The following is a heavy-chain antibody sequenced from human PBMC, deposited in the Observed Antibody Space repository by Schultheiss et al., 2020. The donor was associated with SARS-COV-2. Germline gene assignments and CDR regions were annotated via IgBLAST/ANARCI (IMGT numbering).Heavy chain of an antibody. V-gene: IGHV1-69*13. J-gene: IGHJ3*02. CDR1: GGTFSSYA. CDR3: ARDQLMGIAARPGAFDI. CDR2: IIPIFGTA. Sequence: SVKVSCKASGGTFSSYAISWVRQAPGQGLEWMGGIIPIFGTANYAQKFQGRVTITADESTSTAYMELSSLRSEDTAVYYCARDQLMGIAARPGAFDIWGQGTMVTGSS. D-gene: IGHD6-6*01.